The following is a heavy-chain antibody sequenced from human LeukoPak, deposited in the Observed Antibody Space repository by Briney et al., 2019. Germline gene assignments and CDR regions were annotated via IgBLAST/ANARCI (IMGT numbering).Heavy chain of an antibody. CDR3: ARAIWFGELYSYYYYMDV. J-gene: IGHJ6*03. D-gene: IGHD3-10*01. V-gene: IGHV4-39*01. CDR1: GGSISSSSYY. Sequence: SETLSLTCTVSGGSISSSSYYWGWIRQPPGKGLECIGSIYYSGSTYYTPSLKSRVTISVDTSKNQFSLKLSSVTAADTAVYYCARAIWFGELYSYYYYMDVWGKGTTVTVSS. CDR2: IYYSGST.